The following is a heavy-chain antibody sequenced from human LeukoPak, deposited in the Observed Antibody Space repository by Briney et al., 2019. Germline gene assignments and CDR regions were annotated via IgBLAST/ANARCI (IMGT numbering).Heavy chain of an antibody. D-gene: IGHD1-7*01. CDR2: INPNSGGT. CDR1: GYTFIDYY. V-gene: IGHV1-2*02. Sequence: ASVKVSCKASGYTFIDYYMHWVRQAPGQGLKWMGWINPNSGGTNYAQKFQGRVTMTRDTSISTAYMELSRLRSDDTAVYYCARDASGRITGTTHDYWGQGTLVTVSS. J-gene: IGHJ4*02. CDR3: ARDASGRITGTTHDY.